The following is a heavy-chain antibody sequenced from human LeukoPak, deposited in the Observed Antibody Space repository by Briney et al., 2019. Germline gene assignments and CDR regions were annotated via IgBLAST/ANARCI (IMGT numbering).Heavy chain of an antibody. CDR2: IYYSGST. J-gene: IGHJ4*02. D-gene: IGHD4-17*01. Sequence: SETLSLTCTVSGGSISSYYWSWIRQPPGEGLEWIGYIYYSGSTNYNPSLKSRVTISVDTSKNQFSLKLSSVTAADTAVYYCAFYGAKSRYFDYWGQGTLVTVSS. CDR1: GGSISSYY. V-gene: IGHV4-59*08. CDR3: AFYGAKSRYFDY.